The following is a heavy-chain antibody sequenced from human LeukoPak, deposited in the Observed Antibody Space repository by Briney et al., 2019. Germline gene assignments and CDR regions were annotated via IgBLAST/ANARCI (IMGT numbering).Heavy chain of an antibody. Sequence: ASVKVSCKASGYTFTSYYMHWVRQAPGQGLEWMGWISTYDGGTNYAQKFRDRVTMLRDTSTSTAYMELRSLRSDDTAVYYCARDQPRRGPGNHDYWGQGTLVTVSS. CDR1: GYTFTSYY. D-gene: IGHD1-26*01. CDR2: ISTYDGGT. CDR3: ARDQPRRGPGNHDY. J-gene: IGHJ4*02. V-gene: IGHV1-18*04.